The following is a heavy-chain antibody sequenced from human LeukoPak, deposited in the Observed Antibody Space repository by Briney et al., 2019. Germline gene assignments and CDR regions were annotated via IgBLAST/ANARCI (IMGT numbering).Heavy chain of an antibody. CDR1: GFSFGTFW. J-gene: IGHJ4*02. Sequence: GGSLRLSCAASGFSFGTFWMRWVGQAPGRGREWVANIKEDASETYYVDSVRGRFTISRDNAKRVVYLQMNSLRVEDTAVYYCARETSGPGYWGQETLVTVSS. CDR2: IKEDASET. D-gene: IGHD6-25*01. V-gene: IGHV3-7*01. CDR3: ARETSGPGY.